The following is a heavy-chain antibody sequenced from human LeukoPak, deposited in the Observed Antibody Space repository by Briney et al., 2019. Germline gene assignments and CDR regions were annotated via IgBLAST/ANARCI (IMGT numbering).Heavy chain of an antibody. V-gene: IGHV3-21*01. J-gene: IGHJ4*02. CDR2: ISSSSSYI. Sequence: PGGSLRLSCAASGFTFSSYSMNWVRQAPGKGLEWVSSISSSSSYIYYADSVKGRFTISRDNAKNSLYLQMNSLRAEDTAVYSCARFQPHDYGGIDYWGQGTLVTVSS. D-gene: IGHD4-23*01. CDR1: GFTFSSYS. CDR3: ARFQPHDYGGIDY.